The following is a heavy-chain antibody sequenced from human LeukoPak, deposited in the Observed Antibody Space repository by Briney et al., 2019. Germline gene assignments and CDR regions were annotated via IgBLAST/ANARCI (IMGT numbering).Heavy chain of an antibody. J-gene: IGHJ4*02. D-gene: IGHD3-3*01. Sequence: SVKVSCKASGFTFTSSAVQWVRQARGQRLEWIGWIVVGSGNTNYARKFQESVTITRDMSTSTAYLELSSLRSEDTAVYYCAAAWSGHMVDYWGQGPLVTVSS. CDR3: AAAWSGHMVDY. CDR2: IVVGSGNT. V-gene: IGHV1-58*01. CDR1: GFTFTSSA.